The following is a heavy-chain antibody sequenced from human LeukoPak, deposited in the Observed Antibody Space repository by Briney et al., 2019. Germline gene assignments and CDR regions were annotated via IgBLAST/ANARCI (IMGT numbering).Heavy chain of an antibody. D-gene: IGHD5-18*01. CDR3: AKGIQLWTAFDY. CDR2: ISGSGGST. CDR1: GFTFSGYA. J-gene: IGHJ4*02. Sequence: GGSLRLSCAASGFTFSGYAMSWVRQAPGKGLEWVSAISGSGGSTYYADSVKGRFTISRDNSKNTLYLQMNSLRAEDTAVYHCAKGIQLWTAFDYWGQGTLVTVSS. V-gene: IGHV3-23*01.